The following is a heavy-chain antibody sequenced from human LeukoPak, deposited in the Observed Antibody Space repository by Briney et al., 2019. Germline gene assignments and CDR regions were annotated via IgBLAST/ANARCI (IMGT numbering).Heavy chain of an antibody. D-gene: IGHD6-19*01. CDR3: ARAMVGGWYTVARGYYFDY. V-gene: IGHV1-18*01. J-gene: IGHJ4*02. CDR1: GYTFTSYG. CDR2: ISAYNGNT. Sequence: ASVKVSCKASGYTFTSYGISWVRQAPGQGLEWMGWISAYNGNTNYAQKLQGRVTMTTDTSTSTAYMELRSLRSGDTAVYYCARAMVGGWYTVARGYYFDYWGQGTLVTVSS.